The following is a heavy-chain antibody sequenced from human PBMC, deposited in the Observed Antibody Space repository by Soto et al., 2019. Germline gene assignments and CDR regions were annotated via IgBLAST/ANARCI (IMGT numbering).Heavy chain of an antibody. CDR3: AGQGYGDYFYYYYGMDV. CDR1: GGSISSSSYY. D-gene: IGHD4-17*01. Sequence: PSETLSLTCTVSGGSISSSSYYWGWIRQPPGKGLEWIGSIYYSGSTYYNPSLKSRVTISVDTSKNQFSLKLSSVTAADTAVYYCAGQGYGDYFYYYYGMDVWGQGTTVTVSS. V-gene: IGHV4-39*01. CDR2: IYYSGST. J-gene: IGHJ6*02.